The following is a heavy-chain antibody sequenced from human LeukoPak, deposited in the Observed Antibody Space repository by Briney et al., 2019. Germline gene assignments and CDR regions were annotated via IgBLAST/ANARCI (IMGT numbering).Heavy chain of an antibody. D-gene: IGHD1-26*01. CDR2: IIPIFGTA. Sequence: ASVKVSCKASGGTFISYAISWVRQAPGQGLEWMGGIIPIFGTANYAQKFQGRVTMTRDTSTSTVYMELSSLRSEDTAVYYCARDDGTRYYGMDVWGQGTTVTVSS. CDR1: GGTFISYA. CDR3: ARDDGTRYYGMDV. V-gene: IGHV1-69*05. J-gene: IGHJ6*02.